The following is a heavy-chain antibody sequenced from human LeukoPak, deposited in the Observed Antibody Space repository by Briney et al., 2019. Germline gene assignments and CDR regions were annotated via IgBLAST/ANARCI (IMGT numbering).Heavy chain of an antibody. Sequence: PGGSLRLSCAASGFTFTTYTMNWVRQPPGKGLEWISYIRTSGGVVSYTDSVKGRFTISTDSAKNSLYLQMNSLRDDDTAVYYCVRDQFCAFDIWGQGTMVTVSS. V-gene: IGHV3-48*02. CDR2: IRTSGGVV. CDR3: VRDQFCAFDI. J-gene: IGHJ3*02. CDR1: GFTFTTYT.